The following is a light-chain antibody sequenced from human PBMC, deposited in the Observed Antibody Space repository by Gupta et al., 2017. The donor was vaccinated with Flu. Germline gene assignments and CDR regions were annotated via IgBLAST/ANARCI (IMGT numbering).Light chain of an antibody. CDR3: QSADSTETYVV. V-gene: IGLV3-25*03. J-gene: IGLJ2*01. Sequence: SYVLSPPPSLSVSSGPAARITCPGDALRYQFAYWYQQKAGQAPVLVVRKESERPSGISERFSGSSSGTTVTLTISGAQAEDEADYYCQSADSTETYVVFGGGTKLTVL. CDR1: ALRYQF. CDR2: KES.